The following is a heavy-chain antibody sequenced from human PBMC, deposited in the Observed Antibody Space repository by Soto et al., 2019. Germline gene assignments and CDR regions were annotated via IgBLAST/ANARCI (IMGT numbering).Heavy chain of an antibody. CDR3: AKMKIMVSKKGAFDI. CDR2: IRGSGDST. CDR1: GFIFSSYA. Sequence: EVQLLESGGGLVQPGGSLRLSCAASGFIFSSYAMSWVRQAPGKGLEWVSVIRGSGDSTNDADSVKGRFTISRDNSKNTLYLQMNSLRAEDTAVYYCAKMKIMVSKKGAFDIWGQGTMVTVSS. V-gene: IGHV3-23*01. D-gene: IGHD2-8*01. J-gene: IGHJ3*02.